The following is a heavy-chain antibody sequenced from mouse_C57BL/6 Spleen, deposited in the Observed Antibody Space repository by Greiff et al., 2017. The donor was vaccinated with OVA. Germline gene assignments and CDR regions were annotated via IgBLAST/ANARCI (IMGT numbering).Heavy chain of an antibody. CDR3: ARNPYGYPLYCAMDY. V-gene: IGHV1-64*01. Sequence: QVQLQQPGAELVKPGASVKLSCKASGYTFTSYWMHWVKQRPGQGLEWIGMIHPNSGSTNYNEKFKSKATLTVDTSSSTAYLQLSSLPSEDSAIYYCARNPYGYPLYCAMDYWGQGTSVTVSS. CDR1: GYTFTSYW. J-gene: IGHJ4*01. CDR2: IHPNSGST. D-gene: IGHD2-2*01.